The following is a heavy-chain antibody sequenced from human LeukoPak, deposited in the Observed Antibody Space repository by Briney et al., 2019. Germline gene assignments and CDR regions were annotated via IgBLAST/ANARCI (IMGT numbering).Heavy chain of an antibody. CDR3: AIMARSSTSRPFDY. J-gene: IGHJ4*02. D-gene: IGHD2-2*01. Sequence: ASVTVSCKASGYTFTSYDINWVRQATGQGLEWMGWMNPNSGNTGYAQKFQGRVTITRNTSISTAYMELSSLRSEDTAVYYCAIMARSSTSRPFDYWGQGTLVTVSS. CDR1: GYTFTSYD. V-gene: IGHV1-8*03. CDR2: MNPNSGNT.